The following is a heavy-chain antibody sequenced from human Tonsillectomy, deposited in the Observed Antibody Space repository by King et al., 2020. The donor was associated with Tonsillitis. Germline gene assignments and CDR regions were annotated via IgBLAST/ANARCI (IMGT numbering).Heavy chain of an antibody. Sequence: VQLVQSGAEVKRPGASVKVSCKASEYTFTDYHMHWVRQAPGQGLEWMGWINPENGDTNYAQKFQGRVTLTRETSISTAYMGLSRLTSDDTAVYYCARDGYRPAPPSDYWGQGTLVTVSS. CDR2: INPENGDT. J-gene: IGHJ4*02. CDR1: EYTFTDYH. CDR3: ARDGYRPAPPSDY. D-gene: IGHD1-1*01. V-gene: IGHV1-2*02.